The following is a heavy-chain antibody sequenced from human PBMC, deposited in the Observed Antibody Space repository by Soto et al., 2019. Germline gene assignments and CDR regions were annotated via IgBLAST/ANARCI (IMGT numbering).Heavy chain of an antibody. CDR1: GFTFINAW. CDR2: IKSKSDGGAT. V-gene: IGHV3-15*01. Sequence: PGGSLRLCCAASGFTFINAWMSWVRQAPGKGLEWVGRIKSKSDGGATDYAAPVKGRFTISRDDSKNTLYLQMNSLKTEDTAVYYCTTWTYRNGRYPFACWGQGTLVTVSS. D-gene: IGHD6-19*01. J-gene: IGHJ4*02. CDR3: TTWTYRNGRYPFAC.